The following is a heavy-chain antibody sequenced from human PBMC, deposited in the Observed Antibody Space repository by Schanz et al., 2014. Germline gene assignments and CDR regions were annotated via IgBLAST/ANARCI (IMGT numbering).Heavy chain of an antibody. V-gene: IGHV3-11*05. D-gene: IGHD6-19*01. Sequence: QVQVVQSGGGLVKPGGSLRLSCAASGFVFGDYYMTWIRQAPGKGLEWLSYISDSGTYTNYADSVKGRFTIFRDNAKSSLYLQMNSLRVEDTAVYYCAASSGWHPSTDYWGQGTLVTVSS. CDR1: GFVFGDYY. J-gene: IGHJ4*02. CDR2: ISDSGTYT. CDR3: AASSGWHPSTDY.